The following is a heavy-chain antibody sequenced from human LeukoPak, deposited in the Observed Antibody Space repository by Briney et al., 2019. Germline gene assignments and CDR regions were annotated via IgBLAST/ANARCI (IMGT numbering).Heavy chain of an antibody. J-gene: IGHJ3*02. Sequence: GRSLRLSCAASGFTFSSYGMNWVRQAPGKGLEWVANMQQDGSEKYYVDSVKGRFTISRDNAKNSLYLQMNSLRAEDTAVYYCARGLHAAFDIWGQGTMVTVSS. CDR3: ARGLHAAFDI. V-gene: IGHV3-7*04. CDR1: GFTFSSYG. CDR2: MQQDGSEK.